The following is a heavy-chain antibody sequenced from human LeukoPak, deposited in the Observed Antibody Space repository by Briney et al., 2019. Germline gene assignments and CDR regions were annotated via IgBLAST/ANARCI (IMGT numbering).Heavy chain of an antibody. CDR2: ISSSGSTI. J-gene: IGHJ5*02. Sequence: PGGSLRLSCAASGFTFSSYEMNWVCQAPGKGLEWVSYISSSGSTIYYADSVKGRFTISRDNAKNSLYLQMNSLRAEDTAVYYCAGVGGSGSYYNSWFDPWGQGTLVTVSS. CDR3: AGVGGSGSYYNSWFDP. V-gene: IGHV3-48*03. D-gene: IGHD3-10*01. CDR1: GFTFSSYE.